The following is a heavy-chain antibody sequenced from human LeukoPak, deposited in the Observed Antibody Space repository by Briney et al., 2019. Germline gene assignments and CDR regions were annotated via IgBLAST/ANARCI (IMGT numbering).Heavy chain of an antibody. CDR1: GSSISSSSYY. J-gene: IGHJ4*02. CDR2: IYYSGST. V-gene: IGHV4-39*01. Sequence: SETLSLTCTVSGSSISSSSYYWGWIRQPPGKGLEWIGSIYYSGSTYYNPSLKSRVTISVDTSKNQFSLKLSSVTAADTAVYYCARHVRVGATPSYFDYWGQGTLVTVSS. D-gene: IGHD1-26*01. CDR3: ARHVRVGATPSYFDY.